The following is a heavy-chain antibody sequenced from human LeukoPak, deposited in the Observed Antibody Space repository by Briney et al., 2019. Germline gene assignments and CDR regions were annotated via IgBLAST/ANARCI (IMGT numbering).Heavy chain of an antibody. J-gene: IGHJ4*02. CDR3: ARRTADYYFDY. D-gene: IGHD1-14*01. Sequence: GASLRLSCAASGFTFRRYAMTWVRQAPGKGLEWVSGINGGGSTTYYADSVKGRFTISRDSSNNTLNLQMNSLRAEDTAIYYCARRTADYYFDYWGQGTLVTVSS. V-gene: IGHV3-23*01. CDR1: GFTFRRYA. CDR2: INGGGSTT.